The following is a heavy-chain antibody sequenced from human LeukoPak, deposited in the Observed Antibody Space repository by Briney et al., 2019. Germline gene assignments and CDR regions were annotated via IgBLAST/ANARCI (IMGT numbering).Heavy chain of an antibody. V-gene: IGHV4-31*03. D-gene: IGHD3-22*01. CDR3: ARGFYYDNYMDV. Sequence: PSQTLSLTCTVSGASITSSNYYWSWIRQHPGKGLEWIGYIRYSGSTYHNPSLKSRLAISVDTSGNQFSLDLSSVTAADTAVYYCARGFYYDNYMDVWGNGTTVTASS. CDR2: IRYSGST. J-gene: IGHJ6*03. CDR1: GASITSSNYY.